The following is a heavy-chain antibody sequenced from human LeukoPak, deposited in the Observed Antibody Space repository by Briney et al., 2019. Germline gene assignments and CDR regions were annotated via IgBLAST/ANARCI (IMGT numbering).Heavy chain of an antibody. Sequence: ASVKVSCKAFGYTFTSYYMHWVRQAPGQGLEWMGIITPSGGSTTYAQKFQGRVTMTRDTSTSTVYMELYSVRSEDTAVYYCGRGAVVGGYYYYGMDVWGQGTTVTVSS. CDR1: GYTFTSYY. V-gene: IGHV1-46*01. J-gene: IGHJ6*01. CDR2: ITPSGGST. D-gene: IGHD6-19*01. CDR3: GRGAVVGGYYYYGMDV.